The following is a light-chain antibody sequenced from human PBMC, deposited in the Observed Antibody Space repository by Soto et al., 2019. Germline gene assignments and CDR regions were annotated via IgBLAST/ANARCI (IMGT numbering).Light chain of an antibody. Sequence: EIVLAQSPVTLSLSAGERATLSCRASQSVTSTYLAWYQQRSGQAPRLLVYATSTRAVGIPARFSGSGSGTDFTLTISSLESEDSAVYHCQQRSNWPSITFGQGTRLEIK. J-gene: IGKJ5*01. CDR1: QSVTSTY. CDR2: ATS. CDR3: QQRSNWPSIT. V-gene: IGKV3D-20*02.